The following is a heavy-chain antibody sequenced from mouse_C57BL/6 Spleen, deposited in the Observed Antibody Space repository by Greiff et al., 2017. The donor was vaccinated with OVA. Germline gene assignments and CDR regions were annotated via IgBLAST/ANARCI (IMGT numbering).Heavy chain of an antibody. J-gene: IGHJ2*01. Sequence: EVQLVESEGGLVQPGSSMKLSCTASGFTFSDYYMAWVRQVPEKGLEWVANINHDGSSTYYLDSLKSRFIISRDNAKNILYLQMSSLKSEDTATYYCAREGGRPYFDYWGQGTTLTVSS. CDR3: AREGGRPYFDY. V-gene: IGHV5-16*01. CDR1: GFTFSDYY. CDR2: INHDGSST. D-gene: IGHD1-1*01.